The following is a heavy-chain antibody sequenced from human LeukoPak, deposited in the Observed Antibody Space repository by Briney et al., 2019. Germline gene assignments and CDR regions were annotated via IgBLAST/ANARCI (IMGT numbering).Heavy chain of an antibody. CDR1: GFTFSSYA. CDR3: AREAYSGYDLIRYSDY. V-gene: IGHV3-30-3*01. D-gene: IGHD5-12*01. Sequence: PGGSLRLSCAASGFTFSSYAMHWVRQAPGKGLEWVAVISYDGSNKYYADSVKGRFTISRDNAKNSLYLQMNSLRAEDTAVYYCAREAYSGYDLIRYSDYWGQGTLVTVSS. J-gene: IGHJ4*02. CDR2: ISYDGSNK.